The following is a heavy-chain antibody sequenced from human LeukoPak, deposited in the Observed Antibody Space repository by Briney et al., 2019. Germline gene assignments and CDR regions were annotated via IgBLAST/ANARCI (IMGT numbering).Heavy chain of an antibody. CDR3: AREMDWESTDYYYDGMDV. CDR1: GFTFRDYY. D-gene: IGHD3/OR15-3a*01. V-gene: IGHV3-11*01. Sequence: GGSLRLSCAASGFTFRDYYMAWIRQAPGKGLGWVSYISSSGSTIYYADSVKGRFTNSRDNAKNSLYLQMNSLRAEDTAVYYCAREMDWESTDYYYDGMDVWGQGTTVTVSS. CDR2: ISSSGSTI. J-gene: IGHJ6*02.